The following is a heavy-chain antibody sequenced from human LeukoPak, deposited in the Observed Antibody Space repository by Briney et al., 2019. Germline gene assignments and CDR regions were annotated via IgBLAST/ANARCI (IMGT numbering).Heavy chain of an antibody. CDR2: ISGSGGST. CDR3: AKVWSFCSSTSCYARWFDP. D-gene: IGHD2-2*01. Sequence: GGSLRLSCAASGFTFSSYAMSWVRQAPGKGLEWVSAISGSGGSTYYADSVKGRFTISRDNSKNTLYLQMNSLRAEDTAVYYCAKVWSFCSSTSCYARWFDPWGQGTLVTVSS. J-gene: IGHJ5*02. CDR1: GFTFSSYA. V-gene: IGHV3-23*01.